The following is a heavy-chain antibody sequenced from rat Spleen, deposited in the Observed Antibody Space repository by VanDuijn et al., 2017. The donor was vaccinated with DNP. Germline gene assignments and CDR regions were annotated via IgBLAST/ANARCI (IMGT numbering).Heavy chain of an antibody. CDR3: ATHDWQG. CDR2: ISISGDTT. J-gene: IGHJ2*01. CDR1: GFTFNNYW. D-gene: IGHD1-7*01. Sequence: EVQLVESGGDLVQPGRSLKLSCVASGFTFNNYWMTWIRQVPGKGLEWVASISISGDTTYYPDSVKGRFTISRDNARSTLYLHMDSLRSEDTATYYCATHDWQGWGQGVMVTVSS. V-gene: IGHV5-31*01.